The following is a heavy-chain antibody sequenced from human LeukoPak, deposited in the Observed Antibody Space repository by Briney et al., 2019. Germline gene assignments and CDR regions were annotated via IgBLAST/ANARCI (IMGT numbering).Heavy chain of an antibody. CDR1: GGSLIPYY. CDR3: ARVDSGTYYMPFDY. Sequence: PSETLSLTCTVSGGSLIPYYWSWIRQPPGKGLEWIGYIYHSGTTDYSPPLKGRATLSVDTSKNQISLRLSSVTAADTAVYFCARVDSGTYYMPFDYWGQGSLVTVSS. V-gene: IGHV4-59*01. J-gene: IGHJ4*02. CDR2: IYHSGTT. D-gene: IGHD1-26*01.